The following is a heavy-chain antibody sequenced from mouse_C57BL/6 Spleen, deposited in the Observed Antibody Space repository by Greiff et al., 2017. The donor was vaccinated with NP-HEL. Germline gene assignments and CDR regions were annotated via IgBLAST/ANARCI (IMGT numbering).Heavy chain of an antibody. CDR2: ISSGSSTI. Sequence: EVKLVESGGGLVKPGGSLKLSCAASGFTFSDYGMHWVRQAPEKGLEWVAYISSGSSTIYYADTVKGRFTLSRDNAKNTLFLQMTSLRSEDTAMYYCARPSMVTTKWFAYWGQGTLVTVSA. CDR1: GFTFSDYG. V-gene: IGHV5-17*01. CDR3: ARPSMVTTKWFAY. J-gene: IGHJ3*01. D-gene: IGHD2-2*01.